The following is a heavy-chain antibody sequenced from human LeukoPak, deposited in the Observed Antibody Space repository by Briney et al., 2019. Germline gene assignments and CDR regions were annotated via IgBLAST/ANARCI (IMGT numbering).Heavy chain of an antibody. Sequence: GGSLRVSCTASGFTFSNFAMSWVRQAPGKGLEWVSTITGGCGAKYYADSVKGRFTISRDNSKDTLYLQMHSLRAEDTAVYFCAKDTPLTTYTSGWSSNSFDYWGQGTLVAVSS. D-gene: IGHD6-19*01. J-gene: IGHJ4*02. CDR2: ITGGCGAK. V-gene: IGHV3-23*01. CDR1: GFTFSNFA. CDR3: AKDTPLTTYTSGWSSNSFDY.